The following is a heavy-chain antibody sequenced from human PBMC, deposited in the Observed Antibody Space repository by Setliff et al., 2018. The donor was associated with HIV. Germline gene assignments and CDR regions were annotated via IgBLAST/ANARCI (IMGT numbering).Heavy chain of an antibody. Sequence: TLSLTCTVSGGSIISGSNYWSWIRQPAGKGLEWIGRIYTSGSTNYNPSLKSRVTMSVDTSKNQFSLNLNSVTAADTAVYYCVRGPHTSSWYGGYAFDIWGQGTMVT. D-gene: IGHD6-13*01. CDR3: VRGPHTSSWYGGYAFDI. CDR1: GGSIISGSNY. CDR2: IYTSGST. V-gene: IGHV4-61*02. J-gene: IGHJ3*02.